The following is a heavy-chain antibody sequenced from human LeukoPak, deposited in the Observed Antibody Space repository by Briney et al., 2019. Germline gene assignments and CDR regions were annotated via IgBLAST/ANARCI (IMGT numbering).Heavy chain of an antibody. CDR3: AVEPMYYDFWSGYKNFDY. CDR1: GFTFTSSA. Sequence: SVKVSCNASGFTFTSSAVQWVRQARGQRLEWIGWIVVGSGNTNYAQKFQERVTITRDMSTSTAYMELSSLRSEDTAVYYCAVEPMYYDFWSGYKNFDYWGQGTLVTVSS. CDR2: IVVGSGNT. J-gene: IGHJ4*02. D-gene: IGHD3-3*01. V-gene: IGHV1-58*01.